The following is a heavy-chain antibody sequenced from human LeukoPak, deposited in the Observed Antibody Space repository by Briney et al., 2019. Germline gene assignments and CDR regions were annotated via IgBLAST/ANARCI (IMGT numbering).Heavy chain of an antibody. CDR1: GYSISSGYY. V-gene: IGHV4-38-2*02. D-gene: IGHD4-17*01. Sequence: PSETLSLTCTVSGYSISSGYYWGWIRQPPGKGLEWIGSIYHSGSTYYNPSLKSRVTISVDTSKNQFSLKLSSVTAADTAVYYCAKYDYGDSKFDPWGQGTLVAVSS. CDR2: IYHSGST. CDR3: AKYDYGDSKFDP. J-gene: IGHJ5*02.